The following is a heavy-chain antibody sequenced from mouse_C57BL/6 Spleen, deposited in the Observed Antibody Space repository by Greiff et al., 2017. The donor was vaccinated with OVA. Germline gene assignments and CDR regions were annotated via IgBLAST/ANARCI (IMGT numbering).Heavy chain of an antibody. J-gene: IGHJ2*01. CDR3: ARGYDYDDGGYYFDD. CDR1: GYAFSSSW. CDR2: IYPGDGDT. D-gene: IGHD2-4*01. V-gene: IGHV1-82*01. Sequence: QVQLQQSGPELVKPGASVKISCKASGYAFSSSWMNWVKQRPGKGLEWIGRIYPGDGDTNYNGKFKGKATLTADKSSSTAYMQLSSLTSEDSAVYFGARGYDYDDGGYYFDDWGQGTTLTVSS.